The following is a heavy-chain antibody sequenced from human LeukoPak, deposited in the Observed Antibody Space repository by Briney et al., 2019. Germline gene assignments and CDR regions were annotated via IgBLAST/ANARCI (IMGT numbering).Heavy chain of an antibody. Sequence: GASGKVSCKASGGTFTSYAISWVRQAAGQGLEWMGGIIPIFGTANYAQKFQGRVTITADESTSTAYMELSSLRSEDTAVYYCARDYPSGDCGGDCYYYYGMDVWGQGTTVTVSS. D-gene: IGHD2-21*02. CDR2: IIPIFGTA. CDR3: ARDYPSGDCGGDCYYYYGMDV. J-gene: IGHJ6*02. CDR1: GGTFTSYA. V-gene: IGHV1-69*13.